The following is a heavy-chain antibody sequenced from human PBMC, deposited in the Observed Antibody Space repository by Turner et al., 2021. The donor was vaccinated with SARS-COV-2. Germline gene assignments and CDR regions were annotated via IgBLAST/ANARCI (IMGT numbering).Heavy chain of an antibody. CDR1: GFTFSNYS. J-gene: IGHJ6*02. Sequence: EVQLVESGGGLVQPGGSLRLSCAASGFTFSNYSMNWFRQGPGKGLGWVSYIRSSMSTIYYADSVKGRFTISRDNAKNSLYLQMNSLRAEDTAVYYCARERGYSYGPYYYGMDVWGQGTTVTVSS. D-gene: IGHD5-18*01. V-gene: IGHV3-48*01. CDR3: ARERGYSYGPYYYGMDV. CDR2: IRSSMSTI.